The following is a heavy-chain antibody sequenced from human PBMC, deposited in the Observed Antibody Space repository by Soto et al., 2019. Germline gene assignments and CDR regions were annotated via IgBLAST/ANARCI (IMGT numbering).Heavy chain of an antibody. CDR3: ARDQEQLGGVFWFDP. CDR2: IWYDGSNK. J-gene: IGHJ5*02. V-gene: IGHV3-33*08. D-gene: IGHD6-6*01. Sequence: PGGSLRLSCAASGFTFSSYGMHWVRQAPGKGLEWVAVIWYDGSNKYYADSVKGRFTISRDNSKNTLYLQMNSLRAEDTAVYYCARDQEQLGGVFWFDPWGQGTLVTVSS. CDR1: GFTFSSYG.